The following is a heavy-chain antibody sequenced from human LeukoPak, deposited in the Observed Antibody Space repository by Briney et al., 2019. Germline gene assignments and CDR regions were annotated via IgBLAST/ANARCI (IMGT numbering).Heavy chain of an antibody. V-gene: IGHV3-23*01. CDR3: AKDRQWLDAFDI. J-gene: IGHJ3*02. CDR1: GFTFSSYA. D-gene: IGHD6-19*01. CDR2: ISGSGGST. Sequence: GGSLRLSCAASGFTFSSYAMSRVRQAPGKGLEWVSAISGSGGSTYYADSVKGRFTISRDNSKNTLYLQMNSLRAEDTAVYYCAKDRQWLDAFDIWGQGTMVTVSS.